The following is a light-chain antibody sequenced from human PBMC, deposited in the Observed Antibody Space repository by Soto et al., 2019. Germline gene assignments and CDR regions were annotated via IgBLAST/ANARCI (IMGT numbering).Light chain of an antibody. Sequence: QSVLTQPPSASGTPGQRVTISCSGSSSNIGSSSVNWYQQLPGTAPKLLIYNNNQWPSGVPDRFSGSKSGTSASLAISGLQSGDEADYYCAAWDVTLNGLDVFGTGTKVTVL. CDR2: NNN. J-gene: IGLJ1*01. CDR3: AAWDVTLNGLDV. CDR1: SSNIGSSS. V-gene: IGLV1-44*01.